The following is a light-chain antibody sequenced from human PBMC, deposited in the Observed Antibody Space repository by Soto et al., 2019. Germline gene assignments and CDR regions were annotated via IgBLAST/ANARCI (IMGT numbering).Light chain of an antibody. CDR1: QDIDSW. CDR3: QQGNSIPLT. V-gene: IGKV1-12*01. J-gene: IGKJ4*01. CDR2: AAI. Sequence: DIQMTQSPSSVSASIGDRVTITCRASQDIDSWLAWFQQKLGEAPRLLIYAAISLHSGVPSRFSGAGSGTDFSLTISSLQPEDFATYFCQQGNSIPLTFGGGTKVEIK.